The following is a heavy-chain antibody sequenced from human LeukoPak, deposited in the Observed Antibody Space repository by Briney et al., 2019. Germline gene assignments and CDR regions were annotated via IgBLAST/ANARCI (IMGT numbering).Heavy chain of an antibody. CDR1: GFTLSYYT. CDR3: AKDRTTVVTPIN. CDR2: ISTSSSFI. Sequence: GGSLRLSCAASGFTLSYYTMNWVRQAPGKGLEWVSSISTSSSFIHYADSVKGRFTISRDNSKNTLYLQMNSLRAEDTAVYYCAKDRTTVVTPINWGQGTLVTVSS. J-gene: IGHJ4*02. V-gene: IGHV3-21*04. D-gene: IGHD4-23*01.